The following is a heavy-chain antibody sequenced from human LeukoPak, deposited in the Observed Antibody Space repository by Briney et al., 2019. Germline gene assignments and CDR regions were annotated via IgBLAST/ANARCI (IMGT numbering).Heavy chain of an antibody. J-gene: IGHJ5*02. Sequence: SETLSLTCTVSGGSISSSSYYWGWIRQPPGKGLEWIGWIYYSGSPYYNPYLTSRVTISVDTSQNQSSLELSSLPAADTAVYYCARQRQTIIVVVVGATPNWSDPWGQGTLVTVSS. CDR3: ARQRQTIIVVVVGATPNWSDP. CDR2: IYYSGSP. D-gene: IGHD2-15*01. CDR1: GGSISSSSYY. V-gene: IGHV4-39*01.